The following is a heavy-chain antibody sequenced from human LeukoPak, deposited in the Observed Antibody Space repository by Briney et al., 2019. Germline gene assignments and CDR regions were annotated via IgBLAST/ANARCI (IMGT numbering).Heavy chain of an antibody. Sequence: GGSLRLSCAASGFTVSTNAMSWVRQAPGRGLEWVSGIGGDGRTHYADSVRGRFSIFRDSSKNTVYLQMNSLRDDDTAVYHCAKDLSWWAAVDFWGQGMLVTGSS. CDR3: AKDLSWWAAVDF. CDR1: GFTVSTNA. V-gene: IGHV3-23*01. CDR2: IGGDGRT. J-gene: IGHJ4*02. D-gene: IGHD2-8*02.